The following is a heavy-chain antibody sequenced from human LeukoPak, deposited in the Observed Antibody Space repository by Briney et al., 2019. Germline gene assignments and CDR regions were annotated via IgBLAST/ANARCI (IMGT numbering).Heavy chain of an antibody. Sequence: PGGSLRLSCTASGFTFSSYSLNWVRQAPGKGLEWVSSVSTGSNYIYYADSVKGRFTISRDNGKNSLYLQMNSLRVEDTAVYYCARVFRPSLTVFIIRGAFDIWGQGTMVTVSS. V-gene: IGHV3-21*01. CDR3: ARVFRPSLTVFIIRGAFDI. J-gene: IGHJ3*02. D-gene: IGHD3-3*01. CDR2: VSTGSNYI. CDR1: GFTFSSYS.